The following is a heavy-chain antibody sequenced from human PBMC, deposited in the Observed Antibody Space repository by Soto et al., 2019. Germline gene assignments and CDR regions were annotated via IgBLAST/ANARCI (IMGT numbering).Heavy chain of an antibody. CDR1: GFTFDDYA. V-gene: IGHV3-9*01. D-gene: IGHD6-19*01. J-gene: IGHJ4*02. Sequence: EVQLVESGGGLVQPGRSLRLSCAASGFTFDDYAMHWVRQAPGKGLEWVSGISWNSGSIGYAVSVKGRFTISRDNAKNSLYLQMNRLRAEDTALYYCAIVAVAATSPFYDYWGQGTLVTVSS. CDR2: ISWNSGSI. CDR3: AIVAVAATSPFYDY.